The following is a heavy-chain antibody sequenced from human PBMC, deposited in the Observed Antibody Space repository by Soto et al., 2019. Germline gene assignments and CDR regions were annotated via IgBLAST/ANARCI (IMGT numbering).Heavy chain of an antibody. D-gene: IGHD2-8*02. CDR2: INHSGST. J-gene: IGHJ4*02. Sequence: SETMSLTYAVDGGTFSGYYWTWIRQPPGTGLEWIGEINHSGSTNYNPSLKSRVTISVDTSKNQFSLKLTSVTAADTAVYYCARDKITGPFDYWGQGTLVTVSS. CDR3: ARDKITGPFDY. V-gene: IGHV4-34*01. CDR1: GGTFSGYY.